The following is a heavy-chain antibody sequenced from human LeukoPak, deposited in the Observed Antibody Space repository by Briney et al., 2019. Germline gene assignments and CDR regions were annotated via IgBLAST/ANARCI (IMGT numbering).Heavy chain of an antibody. CDR3: ARLGSSTSCHGCWFDP. V-gene: IGHV4-59*08. CDR2: IYYSGST. D-gene: IGHD2-2*01. CDR1: GGSISSYY. Sequence: SETLSLTCTVSGGSISSYYWSWIRQPPGKGLEWIGYIYYSGSTNYNPSLKSRVTISVDTSKNQFSLKLSSVTAADTAVYYCARLGSSTSCHGCWFDPWGQGTLVTVSS. J-gene: IGHJ5*02.